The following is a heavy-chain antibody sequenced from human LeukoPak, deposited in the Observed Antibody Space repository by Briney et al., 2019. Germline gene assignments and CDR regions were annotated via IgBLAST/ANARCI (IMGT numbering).Heavy chain of an antibody. CDR3: ARTYMTSARFDP. CDR1: GGSISSGGYY. Sequence: SETLSLTCTVSGGSISSGGYYWSWIRQHPGKGLEWIRYIYYSGSTYYNPSLKSRLTISVDTSKNLFSLKLSSVTAADTAVYYCARTYMTSARFDPWGQGTLVTVSS. D-gene: IGHD2-21*02. J-gene: IGHJ5*02. V-gene: IGHV4-31*03. CDR2: IYYSGST.